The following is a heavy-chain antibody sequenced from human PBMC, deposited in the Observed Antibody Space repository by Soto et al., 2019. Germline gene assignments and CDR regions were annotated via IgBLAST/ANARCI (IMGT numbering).Heavy chain of an antibody. CDR3: ARGGCAGGSCQTYGLDV. Sequence: QVQLMQSGTEEKNPGASVKVSCKASGYTFTSYAIHWVRQAPGQKLEWMGWINAGNGDTKYSQNFQGRVTIIRDTSASTGYMEMSRLTSEDTAVYYCARGGCAGGSCQTYGLDVWGQGTTVTVSS. V-gene: IGHV1-3*05. D-gene: IGHD2-15*01. CDR2: INAGNGDT. CDR1: GYTFTSYA. J-gene: IGHJ6*02.